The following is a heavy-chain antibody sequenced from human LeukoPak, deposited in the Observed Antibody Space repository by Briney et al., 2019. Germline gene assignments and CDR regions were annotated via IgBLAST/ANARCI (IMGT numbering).Heavy chain of an antibody. CDR3: ARGSSGYSYGFDY. CDR2: IYPGDSDT. CDR1: GYSFTSYW. J-gene: IGHJ4*02. D-gene: IGHD5-18*01. V-gene: IGHV5-51*01. Sequence: GESLKISCKGSGYSFTSYWIGWVRQMPGKGLEWMGIIYPGDSDTRYSPSFEGQVTISADRSIRNAYLQWSSLKASDTAMYFCARGSSGYSYGFDYWGQGTLVTVSS.